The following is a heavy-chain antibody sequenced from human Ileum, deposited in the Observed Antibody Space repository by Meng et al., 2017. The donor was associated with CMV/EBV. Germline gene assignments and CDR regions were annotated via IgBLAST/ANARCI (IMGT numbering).Heavy chain of an antibody. CDR3: ARGPGASTREGFDY. V-gene: IGHV4-4*07. CDR2: FYSSDTY. CDR1: GGSVNNYY. Sequence: QVQRQEPGPELVRPSTTLAFTCTVSGGSVNNYYWSWIRQSAGKGLEWIGRFYSSDTYNYHPSLDSRVTMSLDTSKNQFSLNLRSVTAADTATYYCARGPGASTREGFDYWGLGTLVTVSS. D-gene: IGHD1-26*01. J-gene: IGHJ4*02.